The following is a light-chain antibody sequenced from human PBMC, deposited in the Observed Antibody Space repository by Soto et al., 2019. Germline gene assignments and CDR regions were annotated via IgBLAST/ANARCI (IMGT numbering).Light chain of an antibody. CDR2: GAF. CDR1: QSVSSN. CDR3: QQYNKWLPYT. Sequence: EIVMTQSPANLSVSPGERATLSCRASQSVSSNLASYQQKPGHGPKLLIYGAFTRATGIPARFSGSGSGTELPLTISSLQSEDFAVYYCQQYNKWLPYTFGQGTKVE. J-gene: IGKJ2*01. V-gene: IGKV3-15*01.